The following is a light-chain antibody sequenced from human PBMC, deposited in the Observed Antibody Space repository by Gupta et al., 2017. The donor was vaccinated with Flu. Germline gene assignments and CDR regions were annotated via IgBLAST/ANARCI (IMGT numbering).Light chain of an antibody. V-gene: IGLV2-18*01. Sequence: QSALTQPPSVSGSPGQSVTISCTGTSSDIGSYNRVSWYQQPPGAAPRLMIYEVSNRPSGVPDRFSGSKSGNTASLTISGLQAEDEGEYYCSLYAGSNTYVFGTGTKVTVL. CDR1: SSDIGSYNR. J-gene: IGLJ1*01. CDR2: EVS. CDR3: SLYAGSNTYV.